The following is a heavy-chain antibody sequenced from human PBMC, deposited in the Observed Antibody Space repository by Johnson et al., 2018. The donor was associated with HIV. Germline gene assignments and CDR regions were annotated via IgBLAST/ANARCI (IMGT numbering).Heavy chain of an antibody. Sequence: QVLLVESGGGVVQPGGSLRLSFVASGFNFSNYGMHWVRQAPGKGLEWVAFIRYDGNNRNYADSVKGRFSISRDNSKNTLYLQMNRLRTEDTALYYCAKLVGATPPLDIWGQGTMVTVSS. V-gene: IGHV3-30*02. D-gene: IGHD1-26*01. CDR1: GFNFSNYG. J-gene: IGHJ3*02. CDR2: IRYDGNNR. CDR3: AKLVGATPPLDI.